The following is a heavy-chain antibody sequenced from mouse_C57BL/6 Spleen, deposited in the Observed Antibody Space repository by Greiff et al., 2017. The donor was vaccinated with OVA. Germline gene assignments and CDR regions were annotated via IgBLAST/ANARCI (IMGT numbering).Heavy chain of an antibody. D-gene: IGHD1-1*01. V-gene: IGHV1-80*01. CDR1: GYAFSSYW. Sequence: VQLQQSGAELVKPGASVKISCKASGYAFSSYWMNWVKQRPGKGLEWIGQIYPGDGDTNYNGKFKGKATLTADKSSSTAYMQLSSLTSEDSAVYCCARNYGSSWYFDVWGTGTTVTVSS. CDR3: ARNYGSSWYFDV. J-gene: IGHJ1*03. CDR2: IYPGDGDT.